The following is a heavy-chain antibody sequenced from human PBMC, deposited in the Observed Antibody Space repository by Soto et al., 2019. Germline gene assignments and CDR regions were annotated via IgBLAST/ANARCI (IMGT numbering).Heavy chain of an antibody. CDR2: INPNSGGT. Sequence: ASVKVSCKASGYTFTGYYMHWVRQAPGQGLEWMGWINPNSGGTNYAQKFQGWVTMTRDTSISTAYMELSRLRSDDTAVYYCARGVRAASPGYYYYYMDVWGKGTTATVSS. V-gene: IGHV1-2*04. D-gene: IGHD6-25*01. J-gene: IGHJ6*03. CDR3: ARGVRAASPGYYYYYMDV. CDR1: GYTFTGYY.